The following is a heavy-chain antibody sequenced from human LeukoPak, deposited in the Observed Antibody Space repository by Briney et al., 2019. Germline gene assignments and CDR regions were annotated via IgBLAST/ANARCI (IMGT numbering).Heavy chain of an antibody. CDR1: GGSIGNYY. Sequence: SETLSLTCTVSGGSIGNYYWNWIRQPAGKGLEWIGHVFTGGTTNYNPSLKSRVTMSVDTSKNQFSLKLSSVTAADTAVCYCARDHSTGLYYFDYWGQGTLVTVSS. D-gene: IGHD1-1*01. CDR2: VFTGGTT. V-gene: IGHV4-4*07. CDR3: ARDHSTGLYYFDY. J-gene: IGHJ4*02.